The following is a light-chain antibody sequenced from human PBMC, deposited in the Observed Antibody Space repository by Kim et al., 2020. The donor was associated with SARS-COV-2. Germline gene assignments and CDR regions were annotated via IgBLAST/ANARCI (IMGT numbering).Light chain of an antibody. J-gene: IGKJ2*01. V-gene: IGKV1-39*01. CDR2: ATS. CDR3: QQSYKIPYT. Sequence: SASVGDRCTITWRADQSIRNYVNWYQQKPGKAPNLLVYATSILQSGVPPRFSGSGSGTDFTLTISSLQPGDSATYYCQQSYKIPYTFGQGTKLEI. CDR1: QSIRNY.